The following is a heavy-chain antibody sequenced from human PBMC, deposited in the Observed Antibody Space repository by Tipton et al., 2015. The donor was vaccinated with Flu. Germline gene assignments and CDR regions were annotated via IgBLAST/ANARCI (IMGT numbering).Heavy chain of an antibody. D-gene: IGHD3-3*01. V-gene: IGHV6-1*01. CDR1: GDSVSSNSAA. CDR3: AGAPSKVIFGGVVDYDCYGRDV. Sequence: GLVKPSQTLSLTCAISGDSVSSNSAAWNWIRQSPSRGLEWLGRTYYRSKWYNDYAVSVKSRITINPDTSKNQFSLQLNSVTPEDTAVYYCAGAPSKVIFGGVVDYDCYGRDVWGQGTAASVSS. J-gene: IGHJ6*02. CDR2: TYYRSKWYN.